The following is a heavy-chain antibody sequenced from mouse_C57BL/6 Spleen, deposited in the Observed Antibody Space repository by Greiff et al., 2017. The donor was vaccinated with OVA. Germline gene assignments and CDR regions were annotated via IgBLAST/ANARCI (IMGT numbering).Heavy chain of an antibody. J-gene: IGHJ2*01. D-gene: IGHD1-1*01. CDR2: IWSGGST. CDR3: ARKPGGYGHYFDY. CDR1: GFSLTSYG. Sequence: VMLVESGPGLVQPSQSLSITCTVSGFSLTSYGVHWVRQSPGKGLEWLGVIWSGGSTDYYAAFISRLSISTDNSKSQVFFKMNILQADDTAIYYCARKPGGYGHYFDYWGQGTTLTVSS. V-gene: IGHV2-2*01.